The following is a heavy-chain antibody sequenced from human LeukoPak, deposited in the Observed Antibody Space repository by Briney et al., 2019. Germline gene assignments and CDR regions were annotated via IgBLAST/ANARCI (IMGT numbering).Heavy chain of an antibody. Sequence: SETLSLTCTVSGGSISSGDYYWSWIRQPPGKGLEWIGYIYYSGSTYYNPSLKSRVTISVDTSKNQFSLKLSSVTAADTAVYYCARRRGSGWNPIDYWGQGTLVTVSS. CDR1: GGSISSGDYY. D-gene: IGHD6-19*01. CDR2: IYYSGST. V-gene: IGHV4-30-4*08. J-gene: IGHJ4*02. CDR3: ARRRGSGWNPIDY.